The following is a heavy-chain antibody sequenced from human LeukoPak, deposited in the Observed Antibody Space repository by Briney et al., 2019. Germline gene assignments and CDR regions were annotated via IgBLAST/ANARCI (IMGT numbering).Heavy chain of an antibody. V-gene: IGHV1-18*01. CDR2: INANNGET. J-gene: IGHJ4*02. D-gene: IGHD3-16*02. Sequence: SVKVSCKTSGYNFTTFGIAWVRQAPGQGLEWMGWINANNGETHYAQKFHDRVTMTTDLSTNTAYMELRGLKSDDSAMYYCSRESTFGAVVDFNYWSQGTLVTVSS. CDR3: SRESTFGAVVDFNY. CDR1: GYNFTTFG.